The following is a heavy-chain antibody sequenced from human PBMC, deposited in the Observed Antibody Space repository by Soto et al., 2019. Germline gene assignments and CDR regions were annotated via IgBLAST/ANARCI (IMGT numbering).Heavy chain of an antibody. Sequence: ASVKVSCKASGDTFGRFTINWVRQAPGQGLEWMGGIKPISDTTTYAQRFQGRVTFTADASTSTVYMELSSLRSEDTAMYYCARDPSTVNKLIGVWFDPWAREPWSPSPQ. D-gene: IGHD4-4*01. CDR2: IKPISDTT. CDR1: GDTFGRFT. J-gene: IGHJ5*02. CDR3: ARDPSTVNKLIGVWFDP. V-gene: IGHV1-69*13.